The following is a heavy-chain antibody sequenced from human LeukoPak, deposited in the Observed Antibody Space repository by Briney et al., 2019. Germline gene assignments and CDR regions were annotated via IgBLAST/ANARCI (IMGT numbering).Heavy chain of an antibody. CDR3: AKGNIVLMVYAHFDY. CDR2: ISGSGGST. Sequence: PGGSLRLSCAASGFTFSSYAMSWVRQAPGKGLEWVSAISGSGGSTYYADSVKGRFTISRDNSKNTLYLQMNSLRAEDTAVYYCAKGNIVLMVYAHFDYWGQGTLVTVSS. J-gene: IGHJ4*02. CDR1: GFTFSSYA. V-gene: IGHV3-23*01. D-gene: IGHD2-8*01.